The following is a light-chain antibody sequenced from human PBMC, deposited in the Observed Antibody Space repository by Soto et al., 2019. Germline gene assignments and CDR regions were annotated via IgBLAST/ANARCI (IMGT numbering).Light chain of an antibody. CDR2: GTN. V-gene: IGLV1-40*01. J-gene: IGLJ1*01. CDR1: NSNIGAGFA. CDR3: LSYGSRLNGYV. Sequence: QSVLTQPPSVSGAPGQRGTISCTGSNSNIGAGFAVHWYQQLPGTAPKLLIHGTNNRPSGVPDRCSGSKSDTSASLAITGLPADDEADYYCLSYGSRLNGYVFGTGTKLTVL.